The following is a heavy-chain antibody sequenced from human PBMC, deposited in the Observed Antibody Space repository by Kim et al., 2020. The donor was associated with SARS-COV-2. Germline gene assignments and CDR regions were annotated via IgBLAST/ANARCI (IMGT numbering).Heavy chain of an antibody. D-gene: IGHD4-17*01. V-gene: IGHV5-51*01. CDR2: IYPGDSDT. CDR1: GYSFTSYW. Sequence: GESLKISCKGSGYSFTSYWIGWVRQMPGKGLEWMGIIYPGDSDTRYSPSFQGQVTISADKSISTAYLQWSSLKASDTAMYYCARRQAEYGGPVTTHPFDYWGQGTLVTVSS. CDR3: ARRQAEYGGPVTTHPFDY. J-gene: IGHJ4*02.